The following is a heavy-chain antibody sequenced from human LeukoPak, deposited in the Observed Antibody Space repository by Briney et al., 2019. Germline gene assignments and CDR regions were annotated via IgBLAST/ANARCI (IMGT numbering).Heavy chain of an antibody. CDR2: INPNSGGT. J-gene: IGHJ4*02. D-gene: IGHD2-2*01. V-gene: IGHV1-2*04. Sequence: ASVKVSCKASGYTFTGYYMHWVRQPPGQGLEWMGWINPNSGGTNYAQKFQGWVTMTRDTSISTAYMELSRLRSDDTAVYYCARDYCSSTSCYLDYWGQGTLVTVSS. CDR3: ARDYCSSTSCYLDY. CDR1: GYTFTGYY.